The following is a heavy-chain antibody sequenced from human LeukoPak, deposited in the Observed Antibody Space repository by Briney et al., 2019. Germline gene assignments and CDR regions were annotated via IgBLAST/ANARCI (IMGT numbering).Heavy chain of an antibody. D-gene: IGHD7-27*01. Sequence: SQTLSLTCTVSGGSISSGSYYWSWIRQPAGKGLEWIGRIYTSGSTNYNPSLKIRVTISVDTSKNQFSLKLSSVTAADTAVYYCARDNWGTIDYWGQGTLVTVSS. J-gene: IGHJ4*02. CDR2: IYTSGST. V-gene: IGHV4-61*02. CDR3: ARDNWGTIDY. CDR1: GGSISSGSYY.